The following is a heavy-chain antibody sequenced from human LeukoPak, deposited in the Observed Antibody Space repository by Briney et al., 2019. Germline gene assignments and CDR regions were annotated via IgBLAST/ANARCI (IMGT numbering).Heavy chain of an antibody. J-gene: IGHJ4*02. V-gene: IGHV3-23*01. Sequence: GGSLRLSCAASGFTFSTYGMHWVRQAPGKGLEWVSSISAGGGSAYYADSVRGRFTISRDNSKNTLYLQMSSLRAADTAVYYCAKDSGYTYGHWGQGILVSVSS. CDR1: GFTFSTYG. CDR2: ISAGGGSA. D-gene: IGHD5-18*01. CDR3: AKDSGYTYGH.